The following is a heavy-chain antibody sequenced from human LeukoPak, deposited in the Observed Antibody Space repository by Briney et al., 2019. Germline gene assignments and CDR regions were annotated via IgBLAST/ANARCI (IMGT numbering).Heavy chain of an antibody. V-gene: IGHV1-69*13. CDR3: ARGLYCSSSTSCYDYGMDV. CDR2: FIPILGTA. CDR1: GGTFRSYG. D-gene: IGHD2-2*01. J-gene: IGHJ6*02. Sequence: SVKVSCKASGGTFRSYGLNWVRQAPGQGLEWMGGFIPILGTAKYAQKLQGRVTITADESTSTAYMELSSLRYEDTAVYYCARGLYCSSSTSCYDYGMDVWGQGTTVTVSS.